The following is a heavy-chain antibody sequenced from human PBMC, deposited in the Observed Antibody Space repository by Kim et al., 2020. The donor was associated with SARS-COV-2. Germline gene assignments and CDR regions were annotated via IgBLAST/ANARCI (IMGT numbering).Heavy chain of an antibody. J-gene: IGHJ3*01. D-gene: IGHD2-2*02. CDR2: ISHGGHT. CDR1: GSSIAIVYY. CDR3: ARMIPGRSYTLDV. Sequence: SETLSLTCSVSGSSIAIVYYWSWVRQHHGRRRVGVGSISHGGHTNYNTSLLRRLTIFAHPPTKLSSLLPTSVTAAEPAVSYCARMIPGRSYTLDVWG. V-gene: IGHV4-38-2*01.